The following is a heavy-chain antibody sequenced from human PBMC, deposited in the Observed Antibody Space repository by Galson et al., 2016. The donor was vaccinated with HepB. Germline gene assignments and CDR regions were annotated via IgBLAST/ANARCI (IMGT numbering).Heavy chain of an antibody. J-gene: IGHJ4*02. V-gene: IGHV4-59*01. CDR3: VRGTGKLGIDS. Sequence: SETLSLTCNVSSGPNYGYYWTWIRQSPGKGLEWIGYIFNNGDTSYNPSLQSRVTFSLDTSKSQFSLRLNSVTAADTATYYCVRGTGKLGIDSWGQGTLVTVSS. CDR2: IFNNGDT. D-gene: IGHD2-8*02. CDR1: SGPNYGYY.